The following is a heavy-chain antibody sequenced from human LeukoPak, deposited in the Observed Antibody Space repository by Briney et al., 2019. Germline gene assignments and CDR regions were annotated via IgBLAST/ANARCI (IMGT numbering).Heavy chain of an antibody. D-gene: IGHD3-22*01. Sequence: GGSLRLSYAASGFTSSSYWMTWVRQAPGKGLAWVANVKPDGSEKHHVPSVKGPFTISRDNAKNSLYLQMNSLRAEDTAVYYCTTLTMMREHEDYWGQGAQVTVSS. CDR1: GFTSSSYW. CDR3: TTLTMMREHEDY. CDR2: VKPDGSEK. J-gene: IGHJ4*02. V-gene: IGHV3-7*05.